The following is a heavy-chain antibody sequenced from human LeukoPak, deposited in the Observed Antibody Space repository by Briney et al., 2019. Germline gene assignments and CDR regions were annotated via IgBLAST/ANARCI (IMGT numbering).Heavy chain of an antibody. D-gene: IGHD1-14*01. Sequence: SETLSLTCTVSGGSISSSVYYWGWIRQPPGKGLEWIGSIYYSGTTYYNPSLKSRVSISVDTSKNHFSLKLSSVTAADTAVYYCARLISSTGNFDYWGQGSLVTVSS. V-gene: IGHV4-39*02. CDR2: IYYSGTT. CDR3: ARLISSTGNFDY. J-gene: IGHJ4*02. CDR1: GGSISSSVYY.